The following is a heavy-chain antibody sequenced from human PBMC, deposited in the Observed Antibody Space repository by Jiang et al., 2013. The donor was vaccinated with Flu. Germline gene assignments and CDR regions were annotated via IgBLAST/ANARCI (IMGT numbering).Heavy chain of an antibody. J-gene: IGHJ2*01. D-gene: IGHD5-12*01. CDR3: VRDASGESGYHSPSYWYFDV. CDR1: GYTFTDYS. V-gene: IGHV1-18*04. Sequence: SGAEVKEPGASVKVSCKASGYTFTDYSISWVRQAPGQGLEWMAWINPKNHNKISARNLQGRVTVTTDTSTSTATMELRSLRSDDTAVYYCVRDASGESGYHSPSYWYFDVWGRGTLVTVSS. CDR2: INPKNHNK.